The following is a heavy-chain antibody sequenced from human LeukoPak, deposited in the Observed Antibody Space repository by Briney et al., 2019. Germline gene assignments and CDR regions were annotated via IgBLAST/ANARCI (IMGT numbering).Heavy chain of an antibody. CDR3: ARGRPYYDFWSGYQTLFDY. D-gene: IGHD3-3*01. CDR2: IYYSGST. CDR1: GGSISSSSYY. Sequence: PSETLSLTCTVSGGSISSSSYYWGWIRQPPGKGLEWIGSIYYSGSTYYNPSLKSRVTISVDTSKNQFSLKLSSVTAADTAVYYCARGRPYYDFWSGYQTLFDYWGQGTLVTVSS. J-gene: IGHJ4*02. V-gene: IGHV4-39*01.